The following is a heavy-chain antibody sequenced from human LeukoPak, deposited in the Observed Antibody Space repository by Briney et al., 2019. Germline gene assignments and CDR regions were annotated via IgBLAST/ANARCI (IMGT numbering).Heavy chain of an antibody. V-gene: IGHV5-51*01. J-gene: IGHJ4*02. CDR2: IYPGDSDT. Sequence: GESLMISCKASGYIFTSYWIGWVRQMPGKGLEWMGIIYPGDSDTRYSPSFQGHVAISADKSISTAYLQWSSLKASDTAMYYCARPGYSGSYYDFDYWGQGTLVTVSS. D-gene: IGHD1-26*01. CDR1: GYIFTSYW. CDR3: ARPGYSGSYYDFDY.